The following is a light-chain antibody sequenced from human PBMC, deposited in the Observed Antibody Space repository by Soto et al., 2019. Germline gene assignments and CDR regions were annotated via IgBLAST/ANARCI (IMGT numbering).Light chain of an antibody. Sequence: EIVLTQSPGTLSLSPGERATLSCRASQSVSNNYLAWYQQKPGQSPRLLIYGASNRATGIPDRFSGSGSGTDFTLTSSSLQPEDFGVFFCQQYSKSPLTFGQGTKVEIK. J-gene: IGKJ1*01. CDR1: QSVSNNY. V-gene: IGKV3-20*01. CDR3: QQYSKSPLT. CDR2: GAS.